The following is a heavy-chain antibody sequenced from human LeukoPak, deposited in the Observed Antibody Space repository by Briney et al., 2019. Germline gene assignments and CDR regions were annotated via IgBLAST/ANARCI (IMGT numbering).Heavy chain of an antibody. J-gene: IGHJ4*02. D-gene: IGHD2-2*01. CDR1: GFTFSSYA. Sequence: GRSLRLSCAASGFTFSSYAMHWVRQAPGKGLEWVAVISCDGSNKYYADSVKGRFTISRDNSKNTLYLQMNSLRAEDTAVYYCAREDIVVVPADATPFDYWGQGTLVTVSS. CDR3: AREDIVVVPADATPFDY. CDR2: ISCDGSNK. V-gene: IGHV3-30*01.